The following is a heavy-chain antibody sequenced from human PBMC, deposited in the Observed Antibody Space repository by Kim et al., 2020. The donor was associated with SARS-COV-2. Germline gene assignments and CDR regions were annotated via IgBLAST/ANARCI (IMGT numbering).Heavy chain of an antibody. V-gene: IGHV3-21*01. J-gene: IGHJ4*02. D-gene: IGHD6-19*01. CDR3: ASSYSSGWYYFDY. Sequence: YPDSGTGRCTISRDNAKTSLYLQMNSLRAEDTAVYYCASSYSSGWYYFDYWGQGTLVTVSS.